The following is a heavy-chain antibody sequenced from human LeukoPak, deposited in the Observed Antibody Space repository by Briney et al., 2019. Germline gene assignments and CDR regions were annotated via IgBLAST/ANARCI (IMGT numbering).Heavy chain of an antibody. Sequence: GGSLRLSCAASGFTLSSSEMNWVRQAPGKGLEWVSYISRSGSTIFYADSVKGRFTISRDNAKNSLYLRMNSLRAEDTAVYYCARDRRIRGGVYDYWGQGTLVTVSS. CDR1: GFTLSSSE. V-gene: IGHV3-48*03. CDR2: ISRSGSTI. J-gene: IGHJ4*02. CDR3: ARDRRIRGGVYDY. D-gene: IGHD1-26*01.